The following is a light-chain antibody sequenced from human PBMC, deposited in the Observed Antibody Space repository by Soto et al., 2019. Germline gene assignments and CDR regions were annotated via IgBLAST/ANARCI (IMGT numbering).Light chain of an antibody. V-gene: IGLV4-69*01. CDR1: SGHSSYA. CDR2: LNSDGSH. J-gene: IGLJ3*02. CDR3: QTWATGFWV. Sequence: QLVLTQSPSASASLGASVKLTCTLSSGHSSYAIAWHQQQPEKGPRYLMKLNSDGSHSKGDGIPDRFSGSSSGAERYLTISSLQSEDEADYYCQTWATGFWVFGGWTKLTVL.